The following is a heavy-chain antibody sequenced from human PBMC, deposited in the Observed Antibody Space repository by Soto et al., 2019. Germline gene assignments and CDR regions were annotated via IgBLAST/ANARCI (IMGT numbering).Heavy chain of an antibody. J-gene: IGHJ4*02. CDR2: FDPEDGET. CDR1: GYTLTDLS. V-gene: IGHV1-24*01. Sequence: QVQLVQSGAEVKKPGASVKVSCKVSGYTLTDLSMQWVRQAPGKGLERMGGFDPEDGETIYAQKFQCSVTMTEDTATDTGYMELSSLRSEDTAVYYCATHRSGRFLEWLPEGSLGYWGQGTLVTVSS. CDR3: ATHRSGRFLEWLPEGSLGY. D-gene: IGHD3-3*01.